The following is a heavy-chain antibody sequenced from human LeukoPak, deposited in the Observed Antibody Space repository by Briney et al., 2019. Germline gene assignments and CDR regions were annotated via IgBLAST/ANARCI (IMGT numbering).Heavy chain of an antibody. CDR3: ARVQYYDFWSGYYSPYYYYYMDV. Sequence: GGSLRLSCAASGFTFSSYGMSWVRQAPGKGLEWVSAISGSGGSTYYADSVKGRFTISRDNAKNSLYLQMNSLRAEDTAVYYCARVQYYDFWSGYYSPYYYYYMDVWGKRTTVTVSS. J-gene: IGHJ6*03. CDR1: GFTFSSYG. V-gene: IGHV3-23*01. CDR2: ISGSGGST. D-gene: IGHD3-3*01.